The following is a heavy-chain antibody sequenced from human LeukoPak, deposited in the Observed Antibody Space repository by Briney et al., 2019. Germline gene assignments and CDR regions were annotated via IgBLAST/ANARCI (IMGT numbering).Heavy chain of an antibody. CDR1: GGSISSSSYY. CDR3: ARGHTTVRH. Sequence: SETLSLTCTVSGGSISSSSYYWGWIRQPPGKGLEWIGSIYYSGSTYYNPSLKSRVTISVDTSKNQFSLKLSSVTAADTAVYYCARGHTTVRHWGQGTLVTVSS. CDR2: IYYSGST. J-gene: IGHJ4*02. D-gene: IGHD4-11*01. V-gene: IGHV4-39*01.